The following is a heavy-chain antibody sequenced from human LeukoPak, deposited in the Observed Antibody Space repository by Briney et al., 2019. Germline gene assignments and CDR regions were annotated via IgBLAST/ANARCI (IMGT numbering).Heavy chain of an antibody. CDR2: LSGSGITT. CDR1: GFTFSNSA. Sequence: PGGSLRLSCAASGFTFSNSAMSWVRQAPGKGLEWVSTLSGSGITTYYADSVKGRFTISRDNSKNTLYLQMNSLRAEDTAVYYCAKVHSSSWTSFDYWGQGTLVTVSS. V-gene: IGHV3-23*01. J-gene: IGHJ4*02. D-gene: IGHD6-13*01. CDR3: AKVHSSSWTSFDY.